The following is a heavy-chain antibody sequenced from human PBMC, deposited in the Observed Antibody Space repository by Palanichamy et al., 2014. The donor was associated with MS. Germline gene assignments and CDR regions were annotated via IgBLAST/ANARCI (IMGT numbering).Heavy chain of an antibody. J-gene: IGHJ4*02. CDR2: MYYTGST. CDR3: ARWSTIKGLDN. CDR1: GASITSGAYF. Sequence: QMQLQESGPGLVKPSQTLSLTCTVSGASITSGAYFWTWIRQHPGKGLEWIGYMYYTGSTYISPSLKSRVSISVDASENQVFLNVTSVTTADTAIYYCARWSTIKGLDNWGQRALVIVSS. V-gene: IGHV4-31*03. D-gene: IGHD3-9*01.